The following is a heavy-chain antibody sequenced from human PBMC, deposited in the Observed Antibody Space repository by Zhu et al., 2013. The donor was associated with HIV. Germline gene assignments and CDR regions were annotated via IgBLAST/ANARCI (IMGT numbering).Heavy chain of an antibody. CDR2: ISPNSGGT. D-gene: IGHD3-22*01. Sequence: QVQLVQSGAEVKKPGASVKVSCKASGYTFTGYYIHWVRQAPGQGLEWMGWISPNSGGTHYAQTFQDRVTMTRDTSVDTAYMELSRLRSDDTAVYYCARVEYYSESSGYYDYWGQGTLVTVSS. CDR3: ARVEYYSESSGYYDY. CDR1: GYTFTGYY. V-gene: IGHV1-2*02. J-gene: IGHJ4*02.